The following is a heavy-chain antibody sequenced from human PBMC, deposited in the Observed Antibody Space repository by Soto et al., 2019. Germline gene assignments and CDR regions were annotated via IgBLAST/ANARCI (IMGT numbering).Heavy chain of an antibody. J-gene: IGHJ6*02. CDR1: GYTFTSYG. V-gene: IGHV1-18*01. CDR3: ARDKGEEWLLPNYYYYYGMDV. D-gene: IGHD3-3*01. Sequence: ASVKVSCKASGYTFTSYGISWVRQAPGQGLEWMGWISAYNGNTNYAQKPQGRVTMTTDTSTSTAYMELRSLRSDDTAVYYCARDKGEEWLLPNYYYYYGMDVWGQGTTVTVSS. CDR2: ISAYNGNT.